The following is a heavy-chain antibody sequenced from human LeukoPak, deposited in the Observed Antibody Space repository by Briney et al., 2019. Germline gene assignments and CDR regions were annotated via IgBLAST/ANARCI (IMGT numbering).Heavy chain of an antibody. CDR1: GFTFADYV. CDR3: AKDIKAANYGGVFDI. CDR2: ISWNSVST. J-gene: IGHJ3*02. V-gene: IGHV3-9*01. Sequence: GGSLRLSCAASGFTFADYVMTWVRQAPGQGLDWVSGISWNSVSTGYADSVKGRFTISRDNAKNSLYLLMNSLRAEDTALYYCAKDIKAANYGGVFDIWGQGTMVTVSS. D-gene: IGHD2-8*02.